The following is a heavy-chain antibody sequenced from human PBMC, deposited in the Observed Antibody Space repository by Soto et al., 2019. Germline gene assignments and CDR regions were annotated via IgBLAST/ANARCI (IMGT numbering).Heavy chain of an antibody. V-gene: IGHV3-23*01. CDR1: GFTFSSYA. CDR2: ISGSGGST. CDR3: AKFIQGLWFGEFLGQNYYYYGMDV. J-gene: IGHJ6*02. D-gene: IGHD3-10*01. Sequence: GGSLRLSCAASGFTFSSYAMSWVRQAPGKGLEWVSAISGSGGSTYKADSVKGRFTNSRDNSKNKLYLQMNSLRAEDTAVNYCAKFIQGLWFGEFLGQNYYYYGMDVWGQGTTVTVSS.